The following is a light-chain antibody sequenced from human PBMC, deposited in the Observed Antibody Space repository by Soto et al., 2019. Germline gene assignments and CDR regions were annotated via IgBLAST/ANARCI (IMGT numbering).Light chain of an antibody. Sequence: VVTHSPVTLSLSPVERATFSCRASQSVSSSYLAWYQQKPGQAPRLLIYGASTRATGIPARFSGSGSGTDFTLTISRLEPEDFVVYYCQQYGSPSTFGQGTKVDIK. CDR1: QSVSSSY. CDR2: GAS. V-gene: IGKV3-20*01. CDR3: QQYGSPST. J-gene: IGKJ1*01.